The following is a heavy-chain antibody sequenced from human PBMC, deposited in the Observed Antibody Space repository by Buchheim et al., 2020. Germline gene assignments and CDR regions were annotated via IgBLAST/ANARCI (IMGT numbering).Heavy chain of an antibody. V-gene: IGHV3-15*02. CDR3: TTLMKSARLSSDY. J-gene: IGHJ4*02. CDR1: EFTFTNVW. Sequence: EVQLVESGGALVKPGESLRLSCAASEFTFTNVWMSWIRQAPGKGLEWVGRIRSSTDGGTTDYAVPVKVRFTISRDDSENTLYLQMNSLKTEDTAVDYCTTLMKSARLSSDYWGQGTL. D-gene: IGHD6-6*01. CDR2: IRSSTDGGTT.